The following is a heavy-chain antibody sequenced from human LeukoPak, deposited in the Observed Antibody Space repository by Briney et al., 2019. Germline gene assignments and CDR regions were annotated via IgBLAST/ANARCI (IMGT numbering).Heavy chain of an antibody. V-gene: IGHV1-2*06. CDR3: ARGPYIAGNC. D-gene: IGHD3-10*01. Sequence: ASVKVSCKASGYTFTGYDMHWVRQAPGQGLEWMGRIRPSSGDTNYAQKFQGRVTMTRDTSITTAYVELSRLTSDDTAIYYCARGPYIAGNCWGQGTLVTVSS. J-gene: IGHJ4*02. CDR2: IRPSSGDT. CDR1: GYTFTGYD.